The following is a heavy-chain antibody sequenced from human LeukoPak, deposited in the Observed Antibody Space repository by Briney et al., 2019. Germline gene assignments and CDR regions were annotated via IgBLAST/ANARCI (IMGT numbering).Heavy chain of an antibody. V-gene: IGHV3-7*01. CDR3: AREVRYNWNVVNYYMDV. CDR2: IKQDGSEK. Sequence: GSLRLSCAASGFTFSSYWMSWVRQAPGKGLEWVANIKQDGSEKYYVDSVKGRFTISRDNAKNSLYLQMNSLRAEDTAVYYCAREVRYNWNVVNYYMDVWGKGTTVTVSS. CDR1: GFTFSSYW. J-gene: IGHJ6*03. D-gene: IGHD1-1*01.